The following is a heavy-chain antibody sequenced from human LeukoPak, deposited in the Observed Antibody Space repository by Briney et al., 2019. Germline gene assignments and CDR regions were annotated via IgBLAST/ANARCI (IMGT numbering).Heavy chain of an antibody. Sequence: GASVKVSCKASGSTFSSYAISWVRQAPGQGLEWMGGIIPIFGTANYAQKFQGRVTITTDESTSTAYMELSSLRSEDTAVYYCARGGEMATTEDWGQGTLVTVSS. CDR3: ARGGEMATTED. CDR2: IIPIFGTA. J-gene: IGHJ4*02. V-gene: IGHV1-69*05. CDR1: GSTFSSYA. D-gene: IGHD5-24*01.